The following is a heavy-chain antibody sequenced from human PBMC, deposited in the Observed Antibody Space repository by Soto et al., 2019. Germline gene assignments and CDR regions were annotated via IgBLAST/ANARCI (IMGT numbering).Heavy chain of an antibody. CDR3: ERNRRHYYCGMDV. J-gene: IGHJ6*02. V-gene: IGHV4-39*01. CDR2: IYYSGST. Sequence: SETLSLTCTVSGGSISSSSYYWGWIRQPPGKGLEWIGSIYYSGSTYYNPSLKSRVTISVDTSKNQFSLKLSSVTAADTAVYYCERNRRHYYCGMDVWGQGTPVTVSS. CDR1: GGSISSSSYY.